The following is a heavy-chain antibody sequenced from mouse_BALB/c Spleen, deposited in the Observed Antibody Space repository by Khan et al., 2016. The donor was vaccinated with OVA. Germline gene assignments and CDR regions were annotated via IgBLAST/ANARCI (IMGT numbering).Heavy chain of an antibody. Sequence: VQLKESGPELMKPGSSVKISCKASGYSFTSYYIHWVMQSHGKSLEWIGYIDPFSGGATYNQKFKGKATLTVDKYSSTAYIHLSNLTSEDSAVYFCARHVYDCWFTYWGQGTMVTVSA. J-gene: IGHJ3*01. V-gene: IGHV1S135*01. CDR1: GYSFTSYY. CDR3: ARHVYDCWFTY. D-gene: IGHD2-2*01. CDR2: IDPFSGGA.